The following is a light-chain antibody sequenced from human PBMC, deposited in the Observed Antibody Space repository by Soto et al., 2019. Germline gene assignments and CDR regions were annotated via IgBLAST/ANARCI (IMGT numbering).Light chain of an antibody. V-gene: IGKV1-16*02. J-gene: IGKJ5*01. CDR3: LQYYTYPVA. CDR1: QDIENY. CDR2: AAS. Sequence: DIQITQSPSSLSASVGDRVTITCRVSQDIENYLAWFRQRPGKAPEPLVFAASRLQSGVPSKFSGSGSGTYFTLTISSLQPDDFATYYCLQYYTYPVAFGQGTRLDI.